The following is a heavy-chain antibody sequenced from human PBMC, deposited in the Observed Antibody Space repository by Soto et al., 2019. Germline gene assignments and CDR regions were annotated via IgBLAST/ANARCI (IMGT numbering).Heavy chain of an antibody. CDR2: IDPSDSYT. D-gene: IGHD6-13*01. J-gene: IGHJ6*02. V-gene: IGHV5-10-1*01. CDR3: ARRQASSSSYYYYYGMDV. Sequence: GESLKISCKGSGYSFTSYWINWVRQMPGKGLEWMGRIDPSDSYTNYSPSFQGHVTISADKSISTAYLQWSSLKASDTAMYYCARRQASSSSYYYYYGMDVWGQGTTVTVSS. CDR1: GYSFTSYW.